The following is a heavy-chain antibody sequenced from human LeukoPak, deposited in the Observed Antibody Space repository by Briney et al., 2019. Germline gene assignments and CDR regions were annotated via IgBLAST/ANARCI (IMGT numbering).Heavy chain of an antibody. CDR3: ARARMTPGFDP. V-gene: IGHV1-18*01. J-gene: IGHJ5*02. CDR2: ISAYNGNA. CDR1: GYTCTSYG. Sequence: ASVKVSCKASGYTCTSYGISWVRRAPGQELEGRGWISAYNGNATYAQKLHGRVTTTSDTSTSRAYMQLRSRLSDSTAVLYCARARMTPGFDPWGQGTLVTVSS.